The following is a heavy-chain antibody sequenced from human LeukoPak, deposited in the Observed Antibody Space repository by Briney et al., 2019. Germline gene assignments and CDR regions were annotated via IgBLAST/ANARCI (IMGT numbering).Heavy chain of an antibody. J-gene: IGHJ6*03. CDR3: AKDAGYYYYYYMDV. CDR2: ISGSGGST. Sequence: GGSLRLSSAASAFTFSSYAMSWVRQAPGKGLEWVSAISGSGGSTYYADSVKGRFTISRDNSKNTLYLQMNSLRAEDTAVYYCAKDAGYYYYYYMDVWGKGTTVTVSS. V-gene: IGHV3-23*01. CDR1: AFTFSSYA.